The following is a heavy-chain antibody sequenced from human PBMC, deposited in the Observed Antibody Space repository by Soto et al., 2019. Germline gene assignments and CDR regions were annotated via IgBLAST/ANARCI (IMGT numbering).Heavy chain of an antibody. D-gene: IGHD1-26*01. CDR2: ISGSGGST. J-gene: IGHJ5*02. CDR1: GFTFSSYA. CDR3: AKERIGWELRNRWVFAP. Sequence: EVQLLESGGGLVQPGGSLRLSCAASGFTFSSYAMSWVRQAPGKGLEWVSAISGSGGSTYYADSVKGRFTISRDNSKNTVDLEMNSLRAEDTAVYYCAKERIGWELRNRWVFAPWGQGALVTVSS. V-gene: IGHV3-23*01.